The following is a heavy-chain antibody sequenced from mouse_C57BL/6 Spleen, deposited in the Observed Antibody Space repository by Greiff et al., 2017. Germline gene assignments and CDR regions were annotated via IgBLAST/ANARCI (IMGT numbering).Heavy chain of an antibody. D-gene: IGHD1-1*01. CDR1: GFNIKNSY. CDR3: ARDPGYNGSSSFDY. Sequence: VQLQQSVAELVRPGASVKLSCTASGFNIKNSYMHWVKQRPEQGLEWIGRIDPANGNTKYAPKFKGKATITADTSSNTAYLQLSSLTSEDTAIYYCARDPGYNGSSSFDYWGQGTTLTVSS. J-gene: IGHJ2*01. V-gene: IGHV14-3*01. CDR2: IDPANGNT.